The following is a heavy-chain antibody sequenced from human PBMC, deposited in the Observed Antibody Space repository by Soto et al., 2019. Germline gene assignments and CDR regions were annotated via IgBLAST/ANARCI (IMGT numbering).Heavy chain of an antibody. D-gene: IGHD3-22*01. CDR2: IWYDGSNK. CDR3: ARERGYYYDSGGYYSPLDY. V-gene: IGHV3-33*01. CDR1: GFTFSSYG. J-gene: IGHJ4*02. Sequence: QVQLVESGGGEVQPGRSLRLSCAASGFTFSSYGMHWVRQAAGKGLEWVAVIWYDGSNKYYADSVKGRFTISRDNSKNTLYLQMNSLRAEDTAVYYCARERGYYYDSGGYYSPLDYWGQGTLVTVSS.